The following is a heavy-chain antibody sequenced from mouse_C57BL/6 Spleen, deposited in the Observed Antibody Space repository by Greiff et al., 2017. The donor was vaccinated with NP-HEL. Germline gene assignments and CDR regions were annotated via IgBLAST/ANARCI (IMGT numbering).Heavy chain of an antibody. CDR1: GYTFTSYW. D-gene: IGHD2-4*01. V-gene: IGHV1-72*01. CDR3: ARGTPLYYDYDWFAY. J-gene: IGHJ3*01. Sequence: QVQLQQPGAELVKPGASVKLSCKASGYTFTSYWMHWVKQRPGRGLEWIGRIDPNSGGTKYNEKFKSKATLTVDKPSSAAYMRLSSLASEDSAVYYCARGTPLYYDYDWFAYWGQGTLVTVSA. CDR2: IDPNSGGT.